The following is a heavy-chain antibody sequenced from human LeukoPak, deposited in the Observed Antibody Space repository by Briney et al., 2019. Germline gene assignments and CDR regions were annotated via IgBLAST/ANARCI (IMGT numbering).Heavy chain of an antibody. CDR1: GYTFTSYY. J-gene: IGHJ4*02. Sequence: ASVKVSCKASGYTFTSYYMHWVRQAPGQGLEWMGIINPSGGSTSYAQKFQGRVTMTRDTSTSTVYMELSSLRSEDTAAYYCARVLTSYGDYGYWGQGTLVTVSS. CDR3: ARVLTSYGDYGY. V-gene: IGHV1-46*01. D-gene: IGHD4-17*01. CDR2: INPSGGST.